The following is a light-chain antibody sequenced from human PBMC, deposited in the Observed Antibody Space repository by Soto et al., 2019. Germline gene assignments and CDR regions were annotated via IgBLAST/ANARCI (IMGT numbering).Light chain of an antibody. Sequence: QSALTQPASVSGSPGQSITISCTGTSSDVGGYNYVSWYQQHPGKAPKLMIYDVSNRPSWVSNRFSGSKSGNTASLTISGLQAEDEADYYCRSYTSSSTLVVFGGGTKLTVL. V-gene: IGLV2-14*01. CDR2: DVS. CDR1: SSDVGGYNY. CDR3: RSYTSSSTLVV. J-gene: IGLJ2*01.